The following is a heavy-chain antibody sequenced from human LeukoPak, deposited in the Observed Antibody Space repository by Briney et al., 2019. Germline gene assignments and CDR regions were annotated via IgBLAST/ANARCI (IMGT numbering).Heavy chain of an antibody. D-gene: IGHD3-10*01. V-gene: IGHV1-18*01. CDR3: ARGGSGWFGALEFDY. CDR2: ISGQHGKT. Sequence: ASVKVSCKASGYTFNTYGVIRVRQAPGKGFEWLGWISGQHGKTTYAQKFQDRVIMTTDTSTSTAYMELRSPTSDDTGVYFCARGGSGWFGALEFDYWGQGTLVTVSS. CDR1: GYTFNTYG. J-gene: IGHJ4*02.